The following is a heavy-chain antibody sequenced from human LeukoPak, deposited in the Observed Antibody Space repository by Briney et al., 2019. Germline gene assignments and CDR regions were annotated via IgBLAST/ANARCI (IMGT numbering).Heavy chain of an antibody. Sequence: SETLSLTCTVSGYSISSGYYWGWIRQPPGKGLEWIGNIYHSGSTYYNPSLKSRVTISVDTSKNQFSLKLSSVTAADTAVYYCARRRWQRGPDVVNPFDYWGQGTLVTVSS. D-gene: IGHD5-12*01. V-gene: IGHV4-38-2*02. CDR2: IYHSGST. CDR1: GYSISSGYY. CDR3: ARRRWQRGPDVVNPFDY. J-gene: IGHJ4*02.